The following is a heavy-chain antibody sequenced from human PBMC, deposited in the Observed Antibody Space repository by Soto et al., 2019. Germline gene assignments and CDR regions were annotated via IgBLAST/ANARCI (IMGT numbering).Heavy chain of an antibody. CDR2: IIPVIDTA. CDR3: ARGSGADAFVI. V-gene: IGHV1-69*06. CDR1: GGTFN. Sequence: SVKVSCKVSGGTFNIRWVRQAPGQGLEWMGGIIPVIDTANYARKFQGRVVISADRANNIVYMEMMSLTLEDTAVYYCARGSGADAFVIWGQGTMVTLSS. J-gene: IGHJ3*02.